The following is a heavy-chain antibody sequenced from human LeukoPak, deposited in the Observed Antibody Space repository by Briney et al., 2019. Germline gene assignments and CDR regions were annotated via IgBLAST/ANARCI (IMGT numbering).Heavy chain of an antibody. D-gene: IGHD3-22*01. J-gene: IGHJ4*02. CDR3: AKYYYDSSGYYITPPARAPDY. CDR1: GFTFSTYW. Sequence: GGSLRLSCAASGFTFSTYWMHWVRQVPEKGLVWVSRISSDGTNANYADSVKGRFTISRDNAKNTLYLQMNSLRAEDTAVYYCAKYYYDSSGYYITPPARAPDYWGQGTLVTVSS. CDR2: ISSDGTNA. V-gene: IGHV3-74*01.